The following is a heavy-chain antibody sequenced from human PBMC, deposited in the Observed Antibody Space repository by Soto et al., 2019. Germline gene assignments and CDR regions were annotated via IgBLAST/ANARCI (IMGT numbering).Heavy chain of an antibody. Sequence: KTSETLSLTCAVYGGSFSAYYWSWVRQPPGKGLEWIGEIIHSESTKYNPSLKSRVTISVDTSKNQSSLKLSSVTAADTAVYYCARQRPTDGRWEFANYYGMDVWGQGTPVTVSS. CDR2: IIHSEST. J-gene: IGHJ6*02. CDR1: GGSFSAYY. V-gene: IGHV4-34*12. CDR3: ARQRPTDGRWEFANYYGMDV. D-gene: IGHD1-26*01.